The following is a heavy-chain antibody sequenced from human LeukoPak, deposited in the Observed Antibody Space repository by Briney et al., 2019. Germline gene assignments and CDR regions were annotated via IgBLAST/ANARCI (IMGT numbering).Heavy chain of an antibody. CDR3: ATDRQPLHYYDSRDFDY. J-gene: IGHJ4*02. D-gene: IGHD3-22*01. V-gene: IGHV1-24*01. CDR2: FDPEDGET. Sequence: ASVKVSCKVSGYTLTKLSMHWVRQAPGKGLEWMGGFDPEDGETIYAQKFQGRVTMTEDTSTDTAYMELSSLRSDDTAVYYCATDRQPLHYYDSRDFDYWGQGTLVTVSS. CDR1: GYTLTKLS.